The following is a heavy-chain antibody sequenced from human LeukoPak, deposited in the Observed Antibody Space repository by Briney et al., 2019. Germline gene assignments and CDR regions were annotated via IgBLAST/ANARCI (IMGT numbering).Heavy chain of an antibody. V-gene: IGHV3-30*02. CDR2: IRYDGSNK. CDR3: AKDSPYYGSGSYYNHYYYGMDV. Sequence: GGSLRLSCAASGFTFSSYGMHWVRQAPGKGLEWVAFIRYDGSNKYYADSVKGRFTISRDNSKNTLHLQMNSLRAEDTALYYCAKDSPYYGSGSYYNHYYYGMDVWGQGTTVTVSS. D-gene: IGHD3-10*01. J-gene: IGHJ6*02. CDR1: GFTFSSYG.